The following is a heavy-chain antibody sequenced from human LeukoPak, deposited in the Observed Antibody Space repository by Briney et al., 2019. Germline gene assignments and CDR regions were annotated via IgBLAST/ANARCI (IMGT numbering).Heavy chain of an antibody. J-gene: IGHJ4*02. V-gene: IGHV1-2*02. CDR3: ATGVATAFTY. CDR1: GYTFTMYY. CDR2: INPDSGDS. D-gene: IGHD5-12*01. Sequence: ASVKVSSKASGYTFTMYYIHWVRQAPGQGLEWMAWINPDSGDSYSAPKFQGRVTMTRDTSISTASMEVSWLTSDDTAVYYCATGVATAFTYWGQGTLVTVSS.